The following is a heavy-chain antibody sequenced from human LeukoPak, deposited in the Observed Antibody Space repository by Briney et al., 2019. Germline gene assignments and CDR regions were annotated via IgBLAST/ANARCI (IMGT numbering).Heavy chain of an antibody. Sequence: PGGSLRLSCAASGFTFDDYAMHWVRQAPGKGLEWVSLINWDGSNTYYADSVKGRFTISRDNAKNSLYLQMNSLRAEDTAVYYCARGPGIFGVVNSTSIWGQGTMVTVSS. CDR3: ARGPGIFGVVNSTSI. J-gene: IGHJ3*02. D-gene: IGHD3-3*01. CDR2: INWDGSNT. CDR1: GFTFDDYA. V-gene: IGHV3-43D*03.